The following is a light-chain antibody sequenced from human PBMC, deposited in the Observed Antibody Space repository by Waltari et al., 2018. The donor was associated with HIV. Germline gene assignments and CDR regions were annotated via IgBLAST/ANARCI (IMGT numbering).Light chain of an antibody. V-gene: IGKV1-12*01. CDR3: QQANSSPYT. CDR1: QGINVW. CDR2: AAS. Sequence: DIQMPQSPSSVSASVVETVPITCRASQGINVWLAWYQQRPGGAPKRLISAASSLQPGVPSRFSGSGSATHFTLTINSIQPEDFATYYCQQANSSPYTFGQGTKLEI. J-gene: IGKJ2*01.